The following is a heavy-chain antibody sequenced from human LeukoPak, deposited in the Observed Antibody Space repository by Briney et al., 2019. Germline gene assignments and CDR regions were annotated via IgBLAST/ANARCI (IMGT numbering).Heavy chain of an antibody. J-gene: IGHJ6*03. CDR2: ITWDGGST. CDR3: AKDRAARGRGNYFYMDV. D-gene: IGHD2/OR15-2a*01. CDR1: GFTFDDYA. V-gene: IGHV3-43D*03. Sequence: SGGSLRLSCAASGFTFDDYAMHWVRQASGKGLEWVSHITWDGGSTHYADSVEGRFTISRDNRENSLYLQMNSLRPEDTASYYCAKDRAARGRGNYFYMDVWGKGTTVTVSS.